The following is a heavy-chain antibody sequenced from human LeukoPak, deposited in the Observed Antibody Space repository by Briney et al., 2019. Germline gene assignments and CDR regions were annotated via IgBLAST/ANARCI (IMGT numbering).Heavy chain of an antibody. V-gene: IGHV1-2*02. D-gene: IGHD3-9*01. CDR2: INPNTGGT. Sequence: ASVKVSCKASGYTFKAYYIHWVRQAPGQGLEWMGWINPNTGGTNYAQNFQGRVTMTRDTSIYTAYMELSSLTSDDTAVYFCARHHPGYDLTGYYLGYWGQGTLVTVSS. CDR3: ARHHPGYDLTGYYLGY. CDR1: GYTFKAYY. J-gene: IGHJ4*02.